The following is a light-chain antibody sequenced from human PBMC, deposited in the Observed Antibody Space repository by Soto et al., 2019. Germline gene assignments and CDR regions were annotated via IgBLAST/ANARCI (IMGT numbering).Light chain of an antibody. CDR3: QQRYNWPLT. CDR2: DAF. Sequence: TVLTQSPATLSLSPGERATLSCKASQSIGNSLGWFQQNPGQAPRLLIDDAFNRATGIPASFTGSGSWSDFTLTISSLEPEDFGVYYCQQRYNWPLTFGGGTKVEIK. J-gene: IGKJ4*01. V-gene: IGKV3-11*01. CDR1: QSIGNS.